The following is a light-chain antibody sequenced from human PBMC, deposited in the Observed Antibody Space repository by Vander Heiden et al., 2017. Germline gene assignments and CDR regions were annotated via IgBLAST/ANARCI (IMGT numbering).Light chain of an antibody. J-gene: IGLJ1*01. Sequence: QSVLTQPPSASGTPGQRVTISCSGSGPNIGINTVNCYQQLPGTAPKLLIYSNNQRPSGVPDRFSGSRSGTSASLAISGLQSEDEADYYCAAWDDSLNGYVFGTGTKVTVL. CDR3: AAWDDSLNGYV. V-gene: IGLV1-44*01. CDR1: GPNIGINT. CDR2: SNN.